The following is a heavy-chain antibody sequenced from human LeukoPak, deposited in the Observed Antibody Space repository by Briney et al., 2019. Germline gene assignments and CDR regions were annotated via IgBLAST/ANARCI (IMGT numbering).Heavy chain of an antibody. CDR1: GGSISSSSYY. J-gene: IGHJ4*02. CDR3: ARGKDGSGNYYDY. CDR2: IYYSGST. D-gene: IGHD3-10*01. V-gene: IGHV4-39*07. Sequence: PSETLSLTCTVSGGSISSSSYYWGWIRQPPGKGLEWIGSIYYSGSTYYNPSLKSRVTISVDTSKNQFSLKFSSVTAADTAVYYCARGKDGSGNYYDYWGQGTLVTVSS.